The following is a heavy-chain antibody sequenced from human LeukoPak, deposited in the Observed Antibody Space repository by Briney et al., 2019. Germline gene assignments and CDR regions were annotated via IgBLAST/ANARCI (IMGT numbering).Heavy chain of an antibody. CDR3: ARGRRYCSSTSCSRRVYYYYYMDV. V-gene: IGHV1-8*01. J-gene: IGHJ6*03. CDR1: GYTFTSYD. D-gene: IGHD2-2*01. Sequence: GASVKVSCKSSGYTFTSYDINWVRQATGQGLEWMGWMNPNSGNTGYAQKFQGRVTMTRNTSISTAYMELSSLRSEDTAVYYCARGRRYCSSTSCSRRVYYYYYMDVWGKGTTVTVS. CDR2: MNPNSGNT.